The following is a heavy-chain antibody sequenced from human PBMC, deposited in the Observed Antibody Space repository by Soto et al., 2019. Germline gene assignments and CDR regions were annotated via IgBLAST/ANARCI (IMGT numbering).Heavy chain of an antibody. CDR1: GFTFSSYA. CDR3: ARGLGYDSSGEAFDI. V-gene: IGHV3-30-3*01. CDR2: ISYDGSNK. D-gene: IGHD3-22*01. J-gene: IGHJ3*02. Sequence: QVQLVESGGGVVQPGRSLRLSCAASGFTFSSYAMHWVRQAPGKGLEWVAVISYDGSNKYYADSVKGRFTISRDNSKNTLYLQMNSLRAEDTAVYYCARGLGYDSSGEAFDIWGQGTMVTVSS.